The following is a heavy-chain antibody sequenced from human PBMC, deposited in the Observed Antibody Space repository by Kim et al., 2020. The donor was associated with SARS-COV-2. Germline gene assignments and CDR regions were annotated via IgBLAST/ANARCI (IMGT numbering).Heavy chain of an antibody. V-gene: IGHV3-30*04. J-gene: IGHJ3*02. CDR1: GFTFSSYA. CDR3: ARDYAAPRAFDI. D-gene: IGHD4-17*01. Sequence: GGSLRLSCAASGFTFSSYAMHWVRQAPGKGLEWVAVISYDGSNKYYADSVKGRFTISRDNSKNTLYLQMNSLRAEDTAVYYCARDYAAPRAFDIWGQGTMVTVSS. CDR2: ISYDGSNK.